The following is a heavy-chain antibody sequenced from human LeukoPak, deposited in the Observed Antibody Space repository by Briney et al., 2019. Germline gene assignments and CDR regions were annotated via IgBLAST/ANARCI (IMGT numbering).Heavy chain of an antibody. J-gene: IGHJ4*02. V-gene: IGHV4-61*02. CDR2: IYASGST. Sequence: SQTLSLTCTVSGGSISSGNYYWTWIRQPAGKGLEWIGRIYASGSTNYNPSLKSRVTISVDTSKNQFSLKLSSVTAADTAAYYCARSGTMVRSDYWGQGNLVTVSS. CDR3: ARSGTMVRSDY. D-gene: IGHD3-10*01. CDR1: GGSISSGNYY.